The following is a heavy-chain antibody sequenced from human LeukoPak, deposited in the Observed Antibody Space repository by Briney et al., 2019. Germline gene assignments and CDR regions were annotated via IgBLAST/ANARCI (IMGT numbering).Heavy chain of an antibody. CDR2: ISSSGSTT. CDR1: GFTFSDYY. J-gene: IGHJ6*03. D-gene: IGHD3-3*01. V-gene: IGHV3-11*01. Sequence: GGSLRLSCAASGFTFSDYYMSWVRQAPGKGLEWVSYISSSGSTTYYADSVKGRFTISRDNSKNSLYLQMNSLKAEDTAVYYCARALVEEWLLYRYFSNYYMDVWGKGTTVTVSS. CDR3: ARALVEEWLLYRYFSNYYMDV.